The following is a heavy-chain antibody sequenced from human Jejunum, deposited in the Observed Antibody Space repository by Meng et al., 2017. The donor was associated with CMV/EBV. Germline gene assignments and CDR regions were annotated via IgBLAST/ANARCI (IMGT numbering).Heavy chain of an antibody. CDR1: CSSVKYYY. CDR3: ARGPGASTREGFDY. D-gene: IGHD1-26*01. CDR2: FYRSDPY. Sequence: RQEVGPCLCEPFVALSPTLTFSCSSVKYYYWSWNRPSAGKGLWWIGPFYRSDPYHHPPSLDSRVTMSLDTSKNQFSLNLRSVTAADTATYYCARGPGASTREGFDYWGLGTLVTVSS. J-gene: IGHJ4*02. V-gene: IGHV4-4*07.